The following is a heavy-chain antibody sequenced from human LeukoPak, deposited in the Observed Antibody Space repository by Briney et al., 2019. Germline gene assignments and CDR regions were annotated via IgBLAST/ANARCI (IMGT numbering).Heavy chain of an antibody. Sequence: SETLSLTCAVYGASFSDFYWSWIRQPPGMGPEWIGEINHSGSTNHNPSLKSRLTISVDTSKNQLSLKLSSVTAADTAVYYCARVRTTVTTFKNYYYGMDVWGQGTTVTVSS. V-gene: IGHV4-34*01. CDR3: ARVRTTVTTFKNYYYGMDV. CDR2: INHSGST. CDR1: GASFSDFY. J-gene: IGHJ6*02. D-gene: IGHD4-17*01.